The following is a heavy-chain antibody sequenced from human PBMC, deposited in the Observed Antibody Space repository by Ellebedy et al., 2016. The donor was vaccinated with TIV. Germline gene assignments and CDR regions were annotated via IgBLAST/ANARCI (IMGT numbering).Heavy chain of an antibody. V-gene: IGHV3-7*03. Sequence: GESLKISCAASGFTFSSYWMNWVRQSPGKGLEWVANIKQDGSEKYYVDSVKGRFTISRDNAKNSLYLQMNSLRAEDTAVYYCARESYDRFDYWGQGTLVTVSS. CDR3: ARESYDRFDY. D-gene: IGHD3-22*01. CDR2: IKQDGSEK. CDR1: GFTFSSYW. J-gene: IGHJ4*02.